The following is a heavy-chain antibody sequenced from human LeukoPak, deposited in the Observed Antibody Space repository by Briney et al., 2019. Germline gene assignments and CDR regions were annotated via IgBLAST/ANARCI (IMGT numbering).Heavy chain of an antibody. CDR3: ARERWYYYDSSGPHDY. D-gene: IGHD3-22*01. V-gene: IGHV1-46*01. Sequence: ASVKVSCKASGYTFTSYYMHWVRQAPGQGHEWMGIINPSGGSTSYAQKFQGRVTMTRDTSTSTVYMKLRSLRSDDTAVYYCARERWYYYDSSGPHDYWGQGTLVTVSS. J-gene: IGHJ4*02. CDR1: GYTFTSYY. CDR2: INPSGGST.